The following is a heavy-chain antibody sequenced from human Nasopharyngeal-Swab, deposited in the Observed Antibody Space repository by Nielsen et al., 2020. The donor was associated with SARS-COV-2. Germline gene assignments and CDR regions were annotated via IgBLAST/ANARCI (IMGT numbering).Heavy chain of an antibody. V-gene: IGHV1-69*06. D-gene: IGHD2-15*01. Sequence: SVKVSCKASGGTFSSYGISWVRQAPGQGLEWMGGIIPIFGTANYAQKFQGRVTITADKSTSTAYMELSSLRSEDTAVYYCARHCSGGSCQGVSYYYYYMDVWGKGTTVTVSS. J-gene: IGHJ6*03. CDR3: ARHCSGGSCQGVSYYYYYMDV. CDR2: IIPIFGTA. CDR1: GGTFSSYG.